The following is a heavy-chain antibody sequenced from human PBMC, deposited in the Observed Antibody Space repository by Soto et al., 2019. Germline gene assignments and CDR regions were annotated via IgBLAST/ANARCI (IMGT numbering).Heavy chain of an antibody. V-gene: IGHV1-8*01. CDR1: GYTFTSYD. CDR2: MNPNSGNT. D-gene: IGHD2-15*01. Sequence: ASVKVSCKASGYTFTSYDINWVRQATGQGLEWMGWMNPNSGNTGYAQKFQGRVTMTRNTSISTAYMELSSLRSEDTAVYYCARDGYCSGGNCYFGFSRWFDPWSQGTLVTVSS. J-gene: IGHJ5*02. CDR3: ARDGYCSGGNCYFGFSRWFDP.